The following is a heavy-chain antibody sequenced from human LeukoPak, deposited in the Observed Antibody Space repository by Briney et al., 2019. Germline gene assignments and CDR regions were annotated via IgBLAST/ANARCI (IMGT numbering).Heavy chain of an antibody. CDR2: INPNSGGT. CDR1: GYTFTGYY. Sequence: ASVKVSCKASGYTFTGYYMHWVRQAPGQGLEWMGWINPNSGGTNYAQKFQGRVTMTRDTSISTAYMELSRLRSDDTAVCYCARDLFVVVPAALAPDDYWGQGTLVTVSS. V-gene: IGHV1-2*02. CDR3: ARDLFVVVPAALAPDDY. J-gene: IGHJ4*02. D-gene: IGHD2-2*01.